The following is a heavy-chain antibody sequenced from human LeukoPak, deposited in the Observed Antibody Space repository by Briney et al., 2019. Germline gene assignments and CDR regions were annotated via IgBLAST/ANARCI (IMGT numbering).Heavy chain of an antibody. D-gene: IGHD2-2*02. V-gene: IGHV3-7*01. J-gene: IGHJ4*02. CDR3: GRGSVEDGTSCYRPSDY. CDR1: GFSFSNYW. CDR2: IKPDGSEK. Sequence: GGSLRLSCAASGFSFSNYWMSWVRQAPGKGLEWVANIKPDGSEKYYVASVKGRFTISRDNAKNSLYLQMDSLSAEDTAVYYCGRGSVEDGTSCYRPSDYWGQGTLVTVSS.